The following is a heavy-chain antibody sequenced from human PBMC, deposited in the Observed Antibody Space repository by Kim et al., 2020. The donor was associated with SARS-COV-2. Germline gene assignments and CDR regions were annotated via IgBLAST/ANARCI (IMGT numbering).Heavy chain of an antibody. CDR2: VNHRGIT. CDR3: ARGGSASIAAAGLYYFDY. D-gene: IGHD6-13*01. V-gene: IGHV4-34*01. Sequence: SETLSLTCAVYGGSFSDYFWSWVRQPPGKGLEWLGEVNHRGITNYNPSLKNRVTISVDTSKNQFSLKLSSVTAADTAVYYCARGGSASIAAAGLYYFDYWGQGTPVTVSS. J-gene: IGHJ4*02. CDR1: GGSFSDYF.